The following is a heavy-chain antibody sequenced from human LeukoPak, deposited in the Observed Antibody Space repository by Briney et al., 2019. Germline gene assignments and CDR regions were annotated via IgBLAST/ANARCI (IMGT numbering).Heavy chain of an antibody. CDR1: GFSFSSHG. V-gene: IGHV3-23*01. D-gene: IGHD5-18*01. J-gene: IGHJ4*02. Sequence: GTLRLSCAASGFSFSSHGMSWVRQAPGKGLEWVSGIIGGAGGTYYADSVKGRFTISRDNSKNTLYLQMNSLRAEDAAVYYCAKARPTAMASGYFDYWGQGTLVTVSS. CDR3: AKARPTAMASGYFDY. CDR2: IIGGAGGT.